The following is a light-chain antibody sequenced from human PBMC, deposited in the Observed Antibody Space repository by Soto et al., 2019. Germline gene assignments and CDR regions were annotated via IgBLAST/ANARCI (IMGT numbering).Light chain of an antibody. CDR1: QSVSNNY. CDR3: QQYGSSGT. J-gene: IGKJ1*01. V-gene: IGKV3-20*01. CDR2: GAS. Sequence: EIVLTPSPGSLSLSPGESATLSCRASQSVSNNYLAWYQQKPGRAPRLLIYGASNRATGIPDRFSGSGSGTDFTLTISRLEPEDFAVYYCQQYGSSGTFGQGTKVDIK.